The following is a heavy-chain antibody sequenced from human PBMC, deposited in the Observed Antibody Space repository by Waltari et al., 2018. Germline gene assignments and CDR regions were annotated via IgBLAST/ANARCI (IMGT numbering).Heavy chain of an antibody. Sequence: EVQLVESGGGLVQPGGSLRLSCAASGFIFSNHWRSWVRQTPGKGREWVANIKQDASDKNYVDSVKGRFAISRDNSKRSLDLQMNSLRVEDTALYYCVRNGGAFDFWGQGTQVIVSS. CDR2: IKQDASDK. CDR3: VRNGGAFDF. V-gene: IGHV3-7*04. J-gene: IGHJ4*02. CDR1: GFIFSNHW. D-gene: IGHD2-8*01.